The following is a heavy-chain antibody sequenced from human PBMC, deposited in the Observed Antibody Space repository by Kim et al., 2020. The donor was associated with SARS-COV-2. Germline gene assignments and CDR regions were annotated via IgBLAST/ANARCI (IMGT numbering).Heavy chain of an antibody. CDR3: ARYNCLNGIYRGFDF. CDR2: IYYDGST. D-gene: IGHD2-8*01. Sequence: SETLSLTCTVSGGSITPYFWSWVRQPPGKGLEWIGYIYYDGSTNYNPYNPSLKSRSAMTVDLSQNQFPLKLTSVTAADTAEYYCARYNCLNGIYRGFDF. V-gene: IGHV4-59*08. CDR1: GGSITPYF. J-gene: IGHJ4*01.